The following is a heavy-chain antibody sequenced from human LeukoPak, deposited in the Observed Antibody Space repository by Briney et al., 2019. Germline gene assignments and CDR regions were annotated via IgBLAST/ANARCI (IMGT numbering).Heavy chain of an antibody. V-gene: IGHV3-11*01. CDR2: ISPGGDAT. D-gene: IGHD6-19*01. CDR3: AGGLDIAVAGPGGYFDY. CDR1: GFIFRDYH. J-gene: IGHJ4*02. Sequence: PGGSLRLSCAASGFIFRDYHMNWIRQAPGRGLEWVSYISPGGDATYFADSVRGRFTISRDNAKNSLYLQMNSLTAEDAAVYYCAGGLDIAVAGPGGYFDYWGQGTLVTVSS.